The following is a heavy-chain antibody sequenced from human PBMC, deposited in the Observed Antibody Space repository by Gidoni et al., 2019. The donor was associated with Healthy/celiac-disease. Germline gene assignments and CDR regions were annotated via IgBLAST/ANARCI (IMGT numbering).Heavy chain of an antibody. V-gene: IGHV4-59*08. D-gene: IGHD6-13*01. Sequence: QVQLQESGPGLVKPSETLSLTCTVSGGSISSYYWSWIRQPPGKGLEWMGYIYDSGSTNYNPSLKSRVTISVDTSKNQFSLKLSSVTAADTAVYYCASSTPIAAAGFTFDYWGQGTLVTVSS. J-gene: IGHJ4*02. CDR3: ASSTPIAAAGFTFDY. CDR2: IYDSGST. CDR1: GGSISSYY.